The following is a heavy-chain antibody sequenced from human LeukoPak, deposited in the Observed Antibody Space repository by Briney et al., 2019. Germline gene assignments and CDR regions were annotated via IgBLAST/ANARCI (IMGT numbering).Heavy chain of an antibody. CDR3: AKASVSSSWFDAFDI. CDR2: ISGSGGST. V-gene: IGHV3-23*01. CDR1: GFTFSSYA. J-gene: IGHJ3*02. D-gene: IGHD6-13*01. Sequence: PGGPLRLSCAASGFTFSSYAMSWVRQAPGKGLEWVSAISGSGGSTYYADSVKGRFTISRDNSKNTLYLQMNSLRAEDAAVYYCAKASVSSSWFDAFDIWGQGTMVTVSS.